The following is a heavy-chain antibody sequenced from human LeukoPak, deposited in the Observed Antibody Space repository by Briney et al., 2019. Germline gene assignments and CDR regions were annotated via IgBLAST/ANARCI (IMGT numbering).Heavy chain of an antibody. J-gene: IGHJ3*02. Sequence: GGSLRLSCAASGFTFSSYAMSWVRQAPGKGLEWVSAISGSGGSTYYADSVKGRFTISRGNSKNTLYLQMNSLRAEDMAVYYCAKESLWFGEHDAFDIWGQGTMVTVSS. CDR1: GFTFSSYA. V-gene: IGHV3-23*01. CDR3: AKESLWFGEHDAFDI. CDR2: ISGSGGST. D-gene: IGHD3-10*01.